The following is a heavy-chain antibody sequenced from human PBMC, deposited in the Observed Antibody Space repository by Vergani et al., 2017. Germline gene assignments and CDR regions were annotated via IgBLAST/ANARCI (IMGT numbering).Heavy chain of an antibody. Sequence: EVQLVESGGVVVQPGGSLRISCAASGFTFDDYAMHWVRQAPGKGLEWVSTLSASDRRTHYADSVKGRFTISRDNSKNTLFLHMNSLRPEDTAVYYCAKVGRSEVAGTFGAFDIWGQGTMVTVSS. CDR2: LSASDRRT. V-gene: IGHV3-43*01. CDR3: AKVGRSEVAGTFGAFDI. CDR1: GFTFDDYA. D-gene: IGHD6-19*01. J-gene: IGHJ3*02.